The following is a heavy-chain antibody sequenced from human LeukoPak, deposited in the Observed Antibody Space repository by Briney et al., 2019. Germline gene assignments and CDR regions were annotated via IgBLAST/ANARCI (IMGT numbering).Heavy chain of an antibody. CDR1: GFTFSSYA. CDR3: ARDLRYSPGVFLDY. CDR2: ISSSSSTI. D-gene: IGHD5-18*01. V-gene: IGHV3-48*02. J-gene: IGHJ4*02. Sequence: TGGSLRLSCAASGFTFSSYAMSWVRQAPGKGLEWVSYISSSSSTIYYADSVKGRFTISRDNAKNSLYLQMNSLRDEDTAVYYCARDLRYSPGVFLDYWGQGTLVTVSS.